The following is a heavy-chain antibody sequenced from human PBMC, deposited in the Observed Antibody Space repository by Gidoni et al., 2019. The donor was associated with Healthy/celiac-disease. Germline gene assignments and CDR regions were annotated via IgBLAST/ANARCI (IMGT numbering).Heavy chain of an antibody. V-gene: IGHV3-21*05. CDR3: ARDANSWSYDSDCSSEYFQH. Sequence: EVQRVESGGGLVKPGGHLRRSCAASGFTFSSYSMHRVRQAPGKGLEWVSFIIRSSSYRYYAASVNGLFTISRANANNSLFLQMNSLRAEYTAVYYCARDANSWSYDSDCSSEYFQHWGQGTLVTVSS. CDR1: GFTFSSYS. CDR2: IIRSSSYR. D-gene: IGHD1-26*01. J-gene: IGHJ1*01.